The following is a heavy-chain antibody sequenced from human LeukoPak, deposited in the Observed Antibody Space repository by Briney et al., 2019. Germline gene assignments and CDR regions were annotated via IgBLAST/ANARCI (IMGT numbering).Heavy chain of an antibody. CDR3: ATEGELAHFDY. CDR1: GFTFSSYG. V-gene: IGHV3-33*01. CDR2: IWYDGSNK. D-gene: IGHD1-7*01. J-gene: IGHJ4*02. Sequence: PGGSLRLSCAASGFTFSSYGMHWVRQAPGKGLELGAVIWYDGSNKYYADSVKGRFTISRDNSKNTLYLQMNSLRAEDTAVYYCATEGELAHFDYWGQGTLVTVSS.